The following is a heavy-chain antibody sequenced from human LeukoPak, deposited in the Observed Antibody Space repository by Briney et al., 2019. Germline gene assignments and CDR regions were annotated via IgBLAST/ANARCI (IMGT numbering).Heavy chain of an antibody. D-gene: IGHD1-1*01. CDR3: KSGGAAPGSFDY. Sequence: GGSLRHSCAASGFTFSRYWMSWMRQAPGKGLEWVANIKYDGYEEYYVDSVKGRFTISRDNTKNSLYLQLNSLRVDDTAVYYCKSGGAAPGSFDYWGQGTLVTVSP. CDR1: GFTFSRYW. J-gene: IGHJ4*02. V-gene: IGHV3-7*01. CDR2: IKYDGYEE.